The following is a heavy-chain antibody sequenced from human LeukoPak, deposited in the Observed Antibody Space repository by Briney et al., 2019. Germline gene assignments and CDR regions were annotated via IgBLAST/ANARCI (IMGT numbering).Heavy chain of an antibody. Sequence: PGGSLRLSCAASGFTFSSYAMSWVRQAPGKGLEWVSGISGSGGSTYYADSVKGRFTISRHDSENTVYLQMNSLRSEDTAMYYCARGISSAWYGMDVWGQGTTVTVSS. V-gene: IGHV3-23*01. J-gene: IGHJ6*02. CDR1: GFTFSSYA. CDR3: ARGISSAWYGMDV. D-gene: IGHD6-6*01. CDR2: ISGSGGST.